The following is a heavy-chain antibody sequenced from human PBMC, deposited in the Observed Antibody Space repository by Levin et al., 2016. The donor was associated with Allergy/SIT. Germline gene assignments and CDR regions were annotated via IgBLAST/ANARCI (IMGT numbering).Heavy chain of an antibody. CDR3: ARHKDIVVIPASMNIPFDI. CDR2: IIPIFGTA. V-gene: IGHV1-69*13. D-gene: IGHD2-2*01. CDR1: GGTFSSYA. Sequence: SVKVSCKASGGTFSSYAISWVRQAPGQGLEWLGGIIPIFGTATYAQKFQGRVTITADESTSTGFMELSSLRSEDTAIYYCARHKDIVVIPASMNIPFDIWGQGTMVIVSS. J-gene: IGHJ3*02.